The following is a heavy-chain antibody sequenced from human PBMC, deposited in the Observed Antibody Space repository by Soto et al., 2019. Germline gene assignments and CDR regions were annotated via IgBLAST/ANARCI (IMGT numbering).Heavy chain of an antibody. J-gene: IGHJ4*02. V-gene: IGHV4-4*02. CDR2: IHRDGVT. Sequence: QVHLQASGPGLVKPSETLSLTCAISGGSTSSSDWWTWVRQPPGEGLEWIGEIHRDGVTNYNSSLKSRLTLSLDQSRNQFSLSLTSVTAADAAVYFCAGRPEIHPRWGQGILVPVSS. CDR3: AGRPEIHPR. CDR1: GGSTSSSDW. D-gene: IGHD1-26*01.